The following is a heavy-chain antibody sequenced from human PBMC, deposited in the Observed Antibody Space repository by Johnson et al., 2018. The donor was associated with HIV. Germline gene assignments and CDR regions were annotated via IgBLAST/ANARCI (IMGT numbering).Heavy chain of an antibody. CDR1: GFTFSSYA. CDR3: ARDRGTIVDS. D-gene: IGHD2-8*01. J-gene: IGHJ3*02. CDR2: IYSGGST. V-gene: IGHV3-66*01. Sequence: VQLVESGGGLVQAGESLGLSCAASGFTFSSYAMNWVRQAPGKGLEWVSIIYSGGSTYYADSVRGRFTVSRDNSKNTVFLQMNSLRVEDTAVYYCARDRGTIVDSWGQGTTVTVSS.